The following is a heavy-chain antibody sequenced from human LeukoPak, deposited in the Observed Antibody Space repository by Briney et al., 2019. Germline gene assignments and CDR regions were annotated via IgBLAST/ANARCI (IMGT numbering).Heavy chain of an antibody. CDR3: ATDPPHWNYNY. CDR2: ILGTGGST. V-gene: IGHV3-23*01. D-gene: IGHD1-7*01. Sequence: GGSLRLSCAASGFTFRSYALDWVRQAPGKGLELVSGILGTGGSTYYAHSVTRGFTISRANSNTKLDLQMNSLRAEDTAVYYCATDPPHWNYNYWGQGTLVTVSS. J-gene: IGHJ4*02. CDR1: GFTFRSYA.